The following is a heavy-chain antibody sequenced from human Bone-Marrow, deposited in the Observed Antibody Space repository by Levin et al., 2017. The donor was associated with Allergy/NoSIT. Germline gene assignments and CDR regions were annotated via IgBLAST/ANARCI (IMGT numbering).Heavy chain of an antibody. J-gene: IGHJ4*02. V-gene: IGHV3-30*02. CDR2: ISYAGTVT. D-gene: IGHD4-17*01. CDR1: GFTFRNYG. CDR3: AAGGNDYGDYGLHY. Sequence: PGGSLRLSCAASGFTFRNYGMYWIRQTPDKGLEWVAFISYAGTVTNYRDSVRGRFVISRDDSKNTLFLQMNSLSADDTAIFYCAAGGNDYGDYGLHYWGQGILVTVSS.